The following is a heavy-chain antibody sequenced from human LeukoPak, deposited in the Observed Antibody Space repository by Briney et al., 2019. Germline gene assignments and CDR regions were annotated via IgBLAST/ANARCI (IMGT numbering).Heavy chain of an antibody. CDR1: GGTFSSYA. Sequence: ASVKVSCKASGGTFSSYAISWVRQAPGQGLEWMGGIIPIFGTASYAQKFQGRVTITTDESTSTAYMELSSLRSEDTAVYYCATGETVGWYFDLWGRGTLVTVSS. D-gene: IGHD4-17*01. V-gene: IGHV1-69*05. CDR3: ATGETVGWYFDL. CDR2: IIPIFGTA. J-gene: IGHJ2*01.